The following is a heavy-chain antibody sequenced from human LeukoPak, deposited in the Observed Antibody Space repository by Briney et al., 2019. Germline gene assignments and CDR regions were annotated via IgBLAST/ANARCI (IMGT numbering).Heavy chain of an antibody. CDR1: GFIFSNSW. V-gene: IGHV3-7*01. D-gene: IGHD3-16*01. J-gene: IGHJ4*02. CDR3: ARGGGDC. Sequence: GGSLRLSCAASGFIFSNSWMSWVRQAPGKGLEWVAMITQDGSEKNYVDSVKGRFTISRDNAKNSLYLQMNSLRAGDTAVYYCARGGGDCWGQGTLVTVSS. CDR2: ITQDGSEK.